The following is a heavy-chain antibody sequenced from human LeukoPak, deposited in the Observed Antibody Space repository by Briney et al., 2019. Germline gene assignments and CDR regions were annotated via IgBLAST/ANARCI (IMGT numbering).Heavy chain of an antibody. J-gene: IGHJ1*01. D-gene: IGHD6-13*01. Sequence: GGSLRLSCAASGFTFSSYAMSWVRQAPGKGLEWVSAISGSGGSTYYADSVKGRFTISRDNSKNTLYLQMNSLRAEDTAVYYCAKPPGVAAAGFEYFQHWGQGTLVTVSS. CDR1: GFTFSSYA. CDR2: ISGSGGST. V-gene: IGHV3-23*01. CDR3: AKPPGVAAAGFEYFQH.